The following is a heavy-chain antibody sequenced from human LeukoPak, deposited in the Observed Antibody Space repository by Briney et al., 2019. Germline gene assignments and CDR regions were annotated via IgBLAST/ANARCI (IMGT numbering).Heavy chain of an antibody. CDR3: VGGSLGY. V-gene: IGHV1-3*01. Sequence: ASVKVSCKTLGYTFITSSIYWVRQAPGQRLEWLGWITVASGNTRYSENLQGRVTLTRDTSANTAYMELHNLKFVDTAVYYCVGGSLGYWGQGTLVTVSS. J-gene: IGHJ4*02. CDR1: GYTFITSS. CDR2: ITVASGNT.